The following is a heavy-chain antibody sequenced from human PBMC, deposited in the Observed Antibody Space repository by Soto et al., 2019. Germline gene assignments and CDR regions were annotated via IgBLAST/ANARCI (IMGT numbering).Heavy chain of an antibody. V-gene: IGHV4-34*01. CDR1: GGSFSGHS. CDR3: STRAYDTNGYYRFDP. J-gene: IGHJ5*01. D-gene: IGHD3-22*01. CDR2: INHSGRV. Sequence: SETLSLTCAVYGGSFSGHSWTWIRQSPGKGLEWIGDINHSGRVNYSPSLKSRVTISLDTSKNQFSLTLSAVTAADTAMYYCSTRAYDTNGYYRFDPWGQGTQVTVSS.